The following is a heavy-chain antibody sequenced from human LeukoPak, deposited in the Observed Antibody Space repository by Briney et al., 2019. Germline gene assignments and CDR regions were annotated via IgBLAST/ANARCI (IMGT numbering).Heavy chain of an antibody. J-gene: IGHJ5*02. CDR1: GFTFGDFT. D-gene: IGHD5-12*01. CDR3: TGDSSGPVDP. V-gene: IGHV3-49*04. Sequence: PGGSLRLSCAASGFTFGDFTMTWVRQAPGKGLEWVGFIRSKAYGGTAEYAASVKGRFTISRDDSKSIAYLQMNSLKTEDTAVYYCTGDSSGPVDPWGQGTLVTVSS. CDR2: IRSKAYGGTA.